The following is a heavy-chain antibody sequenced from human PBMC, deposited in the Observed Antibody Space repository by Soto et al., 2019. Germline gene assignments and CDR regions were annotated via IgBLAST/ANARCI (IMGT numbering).Heavy chain of an antibody. CDR2: ISSSSSYI. CDR3: ARFGDCSGCSCYFDY. D-gene: IGHD2-15*01. V-gene: IGHV3-21*01. J-gene: IGHJ4*02. CDR1: GFTFSSYS. Sequence: GGYLRLSCAASGFTFSSYSMNWVRQAPGKGLEWVSSISSSSSYIYYADSVKGRFTISRDNAKNSLYLQMNSLRAEDTAVYYCARFGDCSGCSCYFDYWGQGTLVTVSS.